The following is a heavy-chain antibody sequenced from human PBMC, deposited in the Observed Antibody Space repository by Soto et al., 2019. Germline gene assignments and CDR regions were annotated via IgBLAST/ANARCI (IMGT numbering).Heavy chain of an antibody. CDR3: ARVSIAVAGIAYYFDY. J-gene: IGHJ4*02. V-gene: IGHV3-30-3*01. Sequence: QVQLVESGGGVVQPGRSLRLSCAASGFSFSSCAMHWVRQAPGKGLEWGAVVSHDGSNKYYADSVMGRVTISRDNSIKTVYLQMNSLIAEDTAVYYCARVSIAVAGIAYYFDYWGQGTLVTVYS. CDR2: VSHDGSNK. CDR1: GFSFSSCA. D-gene: IGHD6-19*01.